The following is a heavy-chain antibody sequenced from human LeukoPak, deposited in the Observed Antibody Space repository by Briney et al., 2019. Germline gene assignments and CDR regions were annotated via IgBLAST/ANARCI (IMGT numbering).Heavy chain of an antibody. Sequence: GGSLRLSCAASGFTFSSYSMNWVRQAPGKGLERVSSISSSSSYIYYADSVKGRFTISRDNAKNSLYLQMNSLRAEDTAVYYCARTYYDFWSGSQGFYYFDYWGQGTLVTVSS. CDR1: GFTFSSYS. CDR3: ARTYYDFWSGSQGFYYFDY. J-gene: IGHJ4*02. D-gene: IGHD3-3*01. CDR2: ISSSSSYI. V-gene: IGHV3-21*04.